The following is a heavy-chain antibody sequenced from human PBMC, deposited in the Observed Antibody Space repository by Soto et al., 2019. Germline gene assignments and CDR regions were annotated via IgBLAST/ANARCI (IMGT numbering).Heavy chain of an antibody. J-gene: IGHJ5*02. CDR3: ARGGVYYDILNGWPRNWFDP. V-gene: IGHV4-34*01. CDR1: GGPMNNFY. Sequence: SETLSLTCTVSGGPMNNFYWTWIRLPPGKGLEWIGEINHSGSTNYNPFLKSRVTISVDTSKNQFSLKLSSVTAADTAVYYCARGGVYYDILNGWPRNWFDPWGQGTLVTVSS. D-gene: IGHD3-9*01. CDR2: INHSGST.